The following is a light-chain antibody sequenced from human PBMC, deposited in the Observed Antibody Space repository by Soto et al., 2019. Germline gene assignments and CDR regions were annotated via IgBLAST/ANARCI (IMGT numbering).Light chain of an antibody. CDR2: GAS. V-gene: IGKV3D-15*01. J-gene: IGKJ5*01. CDR1: QSIRGSY. CDR3: QQYNNWPPIT. Sequence: EVVLTQSPNTLSLSPGERATLSCRASQSIRGSYLAWYQRKPGQAPRLLMFGASRRATGIPDRFSGSGSGTEFTLTISSLQSEDFAVYYCQQYNNWPPITFGQGTRLEIK.